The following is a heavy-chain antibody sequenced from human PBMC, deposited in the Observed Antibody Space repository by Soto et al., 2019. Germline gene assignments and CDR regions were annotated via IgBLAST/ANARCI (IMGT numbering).Heavy chain of an antibody. CDR2: IGPESGAT. Sequence: ASVKVSCKASGYTFTGHYIHWVREAPEQGPEWMGEIGPESGATRYAQRFQGRVTMTRDMSITTVYMELNNLSPDDTAVYYCGRGRSGQIVVFYWGQGTPVTVSS. CDR1: GYTFTGHY. V-gene: IGHV1-2*02. J-gene: IGHJ4*02. D-gene: IGHD1-26*01. CDR3: GRGRSGQIVVFY.